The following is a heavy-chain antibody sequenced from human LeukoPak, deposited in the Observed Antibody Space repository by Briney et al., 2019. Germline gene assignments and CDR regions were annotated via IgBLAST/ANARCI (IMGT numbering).Heavy chain of an antibody. CDR3: ARDTESPLGYCTNGVCLGDY. D-gene: IGHD2-8*01. V-gene: IGHV1-18*01. J-gene: IGHJ4*02. CDR2: ISAYNCNT. Sequence: ASVKVSCKASGYTFTSYGISWLRQAPGHRLGWMGWISAYNCNTNYAQNLQGRVTMTTDTSTTTAYIELRSLRSDDTAVYYCARDTESPLGYCTNGVCLGDYWGQGTMVTVCS. CDR1: GYTFTSYG.